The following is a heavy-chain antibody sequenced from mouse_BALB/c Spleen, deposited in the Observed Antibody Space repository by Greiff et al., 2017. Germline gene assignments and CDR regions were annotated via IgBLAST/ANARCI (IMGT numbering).Heavy chain of an antibody. D-gene: IGHD2-4*01. J-gene: IGHJ4*01. CDR3: TTPYDYGGGYYAMDY. CDR2: IHPGSGGT. Sequence: VQLQQSGAELVRPAASVKLSCKALGYTFTDYEMHWVKQTPVHGLEWIGAIHPGSGGTAYNPKFKGKATLTADKSSHTAYVVPSSLTSEAAAVYYCTTPYDYGGGYYAMDYWGQGTAVTVSS. V-gene: IGHV1-15*01. CDR1: GYTFTDYE.